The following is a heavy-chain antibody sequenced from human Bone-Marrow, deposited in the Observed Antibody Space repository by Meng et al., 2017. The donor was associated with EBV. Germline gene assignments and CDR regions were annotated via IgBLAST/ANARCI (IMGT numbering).Heavy chain of an antibody. CDR1: GGSFSGYY. CDR2: INHSGST. J-gene: IGHJ5*02. CDR3: ARGRGYSGYSYPTNWFDP. V-gene: IGHV4-34*01. D-gene: IGHD5-12*01. Sequence: QGERAQVGGGLFEPAEALSINCAVYGGSFSGYYWSWIRQPPGKGREWIGEINHSGSTNYNPSLKSRVTISVDTSKKQFFLKLSSVTAADTAVYYCARGRGYSGYSYPTNWFDPWGQGTLVTVSS.